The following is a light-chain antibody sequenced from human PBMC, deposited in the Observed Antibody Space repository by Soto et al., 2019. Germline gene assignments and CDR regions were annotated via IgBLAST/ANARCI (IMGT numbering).Light chain of an antibody. CDR2: EVS. CDR1: TSDVGGYNY. CDR3: LSKTSTISYV. J-gene: IGLJ1*01. V-gene: IGLV2-14*01. Sequence: QSVLTQPASVSGSPGQSIAISCTGTTSDVGGYNYVSWYQQHPGKVPKLLIHEVSNRRSGVSNRFSGSKSGNTASLTISGLQAEDEADYYCLSKTSTISYVFGTGTKVTVL.